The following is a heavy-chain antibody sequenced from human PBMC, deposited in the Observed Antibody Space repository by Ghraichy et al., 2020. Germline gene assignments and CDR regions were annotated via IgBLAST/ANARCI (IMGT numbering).Heavy chain of an antibody. Sequence: SQTLSLTCTVSGGSITTYYWSWIRQSPGKGLVWIGYIYYSGSTNYNPSLKSRVTISVDTSKNQFSLNLSSVTAADTAIYYCARHDRRRRISGPFDYWGLGTLVTVSS. V-gene: IGHV4-59*08. CDR3: ARHDRRRRISGPFDY. CDR1: GGSITTYY. J-gene: IGHJ4*02. D-gene: IGHD3-22*01. CDR2: IYYSGST.